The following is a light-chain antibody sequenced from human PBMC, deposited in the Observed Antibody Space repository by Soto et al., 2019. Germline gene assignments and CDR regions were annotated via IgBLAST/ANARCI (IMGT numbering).Light chain of an antibody. V-gene: IGKV1-5*01. Sequence: DIQMTQSPSTLSASVGDRVTITCRASQSISSGLAWYQKKAGKAPKLLIYDASSLESGVPSRFSGSGSGTEFTLTISSLQPDDFATYYCQQYNSYWTFGQGTKVDNK. CDR2: DAS. CDR3: QQYNSYWT. CDR1: QSISSG. J-gene: IGKJ1*01.